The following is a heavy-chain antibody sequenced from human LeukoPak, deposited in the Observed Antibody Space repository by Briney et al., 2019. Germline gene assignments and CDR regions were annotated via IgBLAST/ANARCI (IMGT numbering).Heavy chain of an antibody. D-gene: IGHD3-9*01. J-gene: IGHJ4*02. CDR2: IDPSDSYT. Sequence: GESLKISCKGSGYSFTSYLLSWVRQMPGKGPEWMGRIDPSDSYTNYSPSFQGHVTISADKSISTAYLQWSSLKASDTAMYYCARRAPDYDILTGYGVNYFDYWGQGTLVTVSS. V-gene: IGHV5-10-1*01. CDR1: GYSFTSYL. CDR3: ARRAPDYDILTGYGVNYFDY.